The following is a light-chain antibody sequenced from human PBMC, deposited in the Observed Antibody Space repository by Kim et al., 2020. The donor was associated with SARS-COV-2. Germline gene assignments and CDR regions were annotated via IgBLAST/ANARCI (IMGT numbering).Light chain of an antibody. CDR3: HQYGSSQFT. Sequence: SPGERATLSCRASQSVSSSYLAWYQQKPGQAPRLLIYGASSRATGIPDRFSGSGSGTDFILTISRLEPEDFAVYYCHQYGSSQFTFGPGTKVDIK. J-gene: IGKJ3*01. CDR1: QSVSSSY. CDR2: GAS. V-gene: IGKV3-20*01.